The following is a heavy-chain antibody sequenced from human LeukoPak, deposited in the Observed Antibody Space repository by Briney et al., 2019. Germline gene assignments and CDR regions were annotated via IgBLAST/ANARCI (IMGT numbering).Heavy chain of an antibody. D-gene: IGHD1-26*01. J-gene: IGHJ5*02. Sequence: PSETLSLTCAVYGGSFSGYSWSWIRQPPGKGLEWIGYIYHSGSTYYNPSLKSRVTISVDRSKNQFSLKLSSVTAADTAVYYCARGSGATVYWFDPWGQGTLVTVSS. CDR2: IYHSGST. CDR1: GGSFSGYS. CDR3: ARGSGATVYWFDP. V-gene: IGHV4-30-2*01.